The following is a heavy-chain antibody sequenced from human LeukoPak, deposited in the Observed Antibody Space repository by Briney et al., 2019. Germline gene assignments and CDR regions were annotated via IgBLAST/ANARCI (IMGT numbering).Heavy chain of an antibody. CDR2: INHSGST. V-gene: IGHV4-34*01. CDR1: GGSFSGYY. CDR3: ARAGYCSGGSCVYNWFDP. Sequence: PSETLSLTCAVYGGSFSGYYWSWIRQPPGKGLEWIGEINHSGSTNYNPSLKSRVTISVDTSKNQFSLKLSSVTAADTAVYYCARAGYCSGGSCVYNWFDPWGQGTLVTVSS. D-gene: IGHD2-15*01. J-gene: IGHJ5*02.